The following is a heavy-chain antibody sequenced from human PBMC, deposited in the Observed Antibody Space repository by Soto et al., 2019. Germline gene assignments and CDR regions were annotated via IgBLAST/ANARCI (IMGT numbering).Heavy chain of an antibody. CDR2: IFPSDSDT. CDR3: ARQCSSTSCQQYYYYYYGMDV. Sequence: PGESLKISCKGSEYSFASYWIAWVRQRPGKGLEWMGRIFPSDSDTRYSPSFEGQVTISADKSISTAYLQWSSLKASDTAMYYCARQCSSTSCQQYYYYYYGMDVWGQGTTVTVSS. CDR1: EYSFASYW. J-gene: IGHJ6*02. V-gene: IGHV5-51*01. D-gene: IGHD2-2*01.